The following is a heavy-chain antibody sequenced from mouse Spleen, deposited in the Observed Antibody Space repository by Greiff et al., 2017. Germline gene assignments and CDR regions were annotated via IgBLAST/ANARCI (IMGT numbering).Heavy chain of an antibody. CDR3: AREKEGYYAMDY. J-gene: IGHJ4*01. CDR2: ISSGGGNT. Sequence: EVKLMESGGGLVKPGGSLKLSCAASGFTFSSYTMSWVRQTPAKRLEWVATISSGGGNTYYPDSVKGRFTISRDNARNTLYLQMSSLRSEDTAMYYCAREKEGYYAMDYWGQGTSVTVSS. V-gene: IGHV5-9*04. CDR1: GFTFSSYT.